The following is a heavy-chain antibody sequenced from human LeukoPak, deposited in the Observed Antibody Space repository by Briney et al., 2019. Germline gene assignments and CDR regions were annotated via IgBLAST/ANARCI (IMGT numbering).Heavy chain of an antibody. J-gene: IGHJ4*02. D-gene: IGHD3-22*01. CDR3: MRDLRNYYDTGTYNPY. CDR2: ISSDSSYI. CDR1: GLTFSSYS. V-gene: IGHV3-21*01. Sequence: GGSLRLSCAASGLTFSSYSLNWVRQAPGKGLEWVSSISSDSSYIYYADSVKGRFGISRDNAKNSLSLQMNSLRVEDTAVYYCMRDLRNYYDTGTYNPYWGQGTLVTVSS.